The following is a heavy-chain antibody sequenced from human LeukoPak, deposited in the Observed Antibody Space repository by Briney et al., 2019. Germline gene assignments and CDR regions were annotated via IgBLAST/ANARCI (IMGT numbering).Heavy chain of an antibody. V-gene: IGHV3-7*01. D-gene: IGHD3-3*01. CDR2: IKQDGSEK. CDR1: GFTSSSYW. J-gene: IGHJ4*02. Sequence: GGSLRLSCAASGFTSSSYWMSWVRQAPGKGLEWVANIKQDGSEKYYVDSVTGRFTISRDNAKNSLYLQMNSLRAEDTALYYCARIDCITIFGLVIAYPFDYWGQGTLVTVSS. CDR3: ARIDCITIFGLVIAYPFDY.